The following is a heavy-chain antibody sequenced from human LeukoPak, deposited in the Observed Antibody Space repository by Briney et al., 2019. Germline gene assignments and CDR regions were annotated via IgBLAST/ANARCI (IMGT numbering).Heavy chain of an antibody. CDR2: ISGSGGST. J-gene: IGHJ4*02. D-gene: IGHD3-9*01. Sequence: GGSLRLSCAASGFTFSSYAMSWVRQAPGKGLEWVSAISGSGGSTYYADSVKGRFTISRDNSKNTLYLQMNSLRAEDTAVYYCAKIGADFDWLLLGHWGQGTLVTVSS. V-gene: IGHV3-23*01. CDR3: AKIGADFDWLLLGH. CDR1: GFTFSSYA.